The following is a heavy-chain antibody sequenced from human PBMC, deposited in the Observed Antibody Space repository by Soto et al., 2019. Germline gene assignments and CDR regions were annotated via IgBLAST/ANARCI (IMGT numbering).Heavy chain of an antibody. Sequence: GGSLRLSCAASEFTFSSYAMHWVRQAPGKGLEWVAVISYDGSNKYYADSVKGRFTISRDNSKNTLYLQMNSLSAEDTAVYYCASSPGSSGWNRDYYYYGMDVWGQGTTVTVSS. V-gene: IGHV3-30-3*01. D-gene: IGHD6-19*01. J-gene: IGHJ6*02. CDR1: EFTFSSYA. CDR3: ASSPGSSGWNRDYYYYGMDV. CDR2: ISYDGSNK.